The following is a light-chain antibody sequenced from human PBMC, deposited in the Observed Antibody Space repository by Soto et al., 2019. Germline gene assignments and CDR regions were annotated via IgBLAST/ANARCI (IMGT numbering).Light chain of an antibody. Sequence: DFRLAQSPSSLSPSVGDRVTITCRASQHIMNALAWYQQKPGKPPRLLISAASTLQSGVPSRFSASGFGTEFTLTISSLQPEDAATYYCHKDTSLPPTFGGGTKVDIK. CDR2: AAS. CDR3: HKDTSLPPT. V-gene: IGKV1-27*01. J-gene: IGKJ4*01. CDR1: QHIMNA.